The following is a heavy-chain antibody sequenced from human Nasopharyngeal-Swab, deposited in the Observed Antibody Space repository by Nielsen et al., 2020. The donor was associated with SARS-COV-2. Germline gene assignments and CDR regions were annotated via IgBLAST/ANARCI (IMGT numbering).Heavy chain of an antibody. CDR1: GFTFSTAW. V-gene: IGHV3-15*01. J-gene: IGHJ5*02. Sequence: GGSLRLSCAASGFTFSTAWMSWVRQAPGKGLEWVGRIKSKTDGGTTDYAAPVKGRFTISRDDSKNTLYLQMNSLKTEDTAVYYCTTEFEPLGYCSSTSCEYNWFDPWGQGTLVTVSS. CDR3: TTEFEPLGYCSSTSCEYNWFDP. D-gene: IGHD2-2*01. CDR2: IKSKTDGGTT.